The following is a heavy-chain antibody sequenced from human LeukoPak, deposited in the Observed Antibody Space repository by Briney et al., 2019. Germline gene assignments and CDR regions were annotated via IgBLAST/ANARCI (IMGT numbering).Heavy chain of an antibody. D-gene: IGHD6-19*01. V-gene: IGHV3-23*01. CDR1: GFTFSSYA. J-gene: IGHJ4*02. Sequence: GGSLRLSCAASGFTFSSYAMSWVRQAPGKGLEWVSAISGSGGSTYYADSVKGRFTISGDNSKSTLYLQMNSLRAEDTAVYYCAKGSSGWNYYFDYWGQGTLVTVSS. CDR3: AKGSSGWNYYFDY. CDR2: ISGSGGST.